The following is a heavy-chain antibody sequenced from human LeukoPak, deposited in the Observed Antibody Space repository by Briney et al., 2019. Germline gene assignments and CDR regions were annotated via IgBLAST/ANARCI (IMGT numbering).Heavy chain of an antibody. Sequence: PSETLSLTCAVYGGSFSGYYWSWLRQPPGKGLEWIGEINHSGSTNYNPSLKSRVTISVDTSKNQFSLKLSSVTAADTAVYYCASHIYYGSGSYHWNYYGMDVWGQGTTVTVSS. J-gene: IGHJ6*02. CDR3: ASHIYYGSGSYHWNYYGMDV. CDR1: GGSFSGYY. V-gene: IGHV4-34*01. CDR2: INHSGST. D-gene: IGHD3-10*01.